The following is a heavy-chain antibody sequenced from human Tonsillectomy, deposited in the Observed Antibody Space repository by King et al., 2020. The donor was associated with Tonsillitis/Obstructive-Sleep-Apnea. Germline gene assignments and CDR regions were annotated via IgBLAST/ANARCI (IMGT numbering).Heavy chain of an antibody. J-gene: IGHJ6*03. CDR3: ARRNPHYYDSSGNYLDV. V-gene: IGHV5-51*01. CDR1: GYSFTYYW. CDR2: IYPGDSGR. Sequence: VQLVESGAEVKKPGESLKISCRGFGYSFTYYWIAWVRQMPGKGLEWMGIIYPGDSGRRYSPSFQGQVTISADKSIGTANLQWSSLKASDTAIYYCARRNPHYYDSSGNYLDVWGKGTTVTVSS. D-gene: IGHD3-22*01.